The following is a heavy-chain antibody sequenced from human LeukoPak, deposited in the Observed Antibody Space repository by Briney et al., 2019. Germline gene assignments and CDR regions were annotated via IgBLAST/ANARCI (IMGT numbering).Heavy chain of an antibody. CDR2: IYYSGST. V-gene: IGHV4-59*01. D-gene: IGHD6-13*01. CDR1: GGSISSYY. CDR3: ARVSGGGRKGKQQLPKTFDY. J-gene: IGHJ4*02. Sequence: KSSETLSLTCTVSGGSISSYYWSWIRQPPGKGLEWIGYIYYSGSTNYNPSLKSRVTISVDTSKNQFSLKLSSVTAADTAVYYCARVSGGGRKGKQQLPKTFDYWGQGTLVTVSS.